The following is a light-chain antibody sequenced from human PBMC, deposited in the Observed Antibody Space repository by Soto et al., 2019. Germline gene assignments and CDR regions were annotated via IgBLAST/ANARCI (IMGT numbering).Light chain of an antibody. Sequence: QSALTQSASVSGSPGQSITISCTGTIGDVGAYNYVSWYQQHPGKAPKLLIYEVSNRPSGVSNRFSGSRSGNTASLTISGLQAEDEADYYCSSYTTSRTSNWVFGGGTKLIVL. V-gene: IGLV2-14*01. CDR1: IGDVGAYNY. J-gene: IGLJ3*02. CDR3: SSYTTSRTSNWV. CDR2: EVS.